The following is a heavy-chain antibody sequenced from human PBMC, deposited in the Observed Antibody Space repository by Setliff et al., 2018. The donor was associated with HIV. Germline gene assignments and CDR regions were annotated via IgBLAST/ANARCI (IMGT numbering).Heavy chain of an antibody. CDR3: ARGGARSHGATRVAGAFDI. J-gene: IGHJ3*02. D-gene: IGHD1-26*01. CDR1: GYTFTSYY. Sequence: ASVKVSCKASGYTFTSYYMHWVRQAPGQGLEWMGIINPSGGSTSYAQKFQGRVTMTRDTSTSTVYMELSSLRSEDTAVYYCARGGARSHGATRVAGAFDIWGQGAMVTVPS. CDR2: INPSGGST. V-gene: IGHV1-46*01.